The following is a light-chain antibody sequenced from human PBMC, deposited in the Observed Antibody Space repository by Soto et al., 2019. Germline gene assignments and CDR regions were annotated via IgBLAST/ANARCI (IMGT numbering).Light chain of an antibody. CDR1: QGISSY. CDR3: RQYGSSSIT. V-gene: IGKV1-9*01. J-gene: IGKJ5*01. CDR2: DAS. Sequence: IQLTQSPSSLSASVGDRVTITCRASQGISSYLAWYQQKPGKAPKLLIYDASTLQSGVPSRFSGSGSGTEFTLTISSLQPDDFAVYYCRQYGSSSITFGQGTRLEIK.